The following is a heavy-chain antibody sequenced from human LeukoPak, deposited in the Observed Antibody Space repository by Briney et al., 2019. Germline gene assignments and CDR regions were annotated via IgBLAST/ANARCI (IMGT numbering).Heavy chain of an antibody. CDR1: GFTVSSNY. CDR3: AKEDDYYDSSGYPDY. V-gene: IGHV3-53*01. Sequence: PGGSLRLSCAASGFTVSSNYMSWVRQAPGKGLEWVSVIYSGGSTYYADSVKGRFTISRDNSKNTLYLQMNSLRAEDTAVYYCAKEDDYYDSSGYPDYWGQGTLVTVSS. J-gene: IGHJ4*02. D-gene: IGHD3-22*01. CDR2: IYSGGST.